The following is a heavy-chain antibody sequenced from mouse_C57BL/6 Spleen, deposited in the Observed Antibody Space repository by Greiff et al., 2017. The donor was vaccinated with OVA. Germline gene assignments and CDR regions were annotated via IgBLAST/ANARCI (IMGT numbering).Heavy chain of an antibody. V-gene: IGHV1-82*01. Sequence: VKLMESGPELVKPGASVKISCKASGYAFSSSWMNWVKQRPGKGLEWIGRLYPGDGDTNYNGKFKGKATLTADKSSSTAYMQLSSLTSEDSAVYFCARNYLYAMDYWGQGTSVTVSS. CDR3: ARNYLYAMDY. D-gene: IGHD5-5*01. J-gene: IGHJ4*01. CDR2: LYPGDGDT. CDR1: GYAFSSSW.